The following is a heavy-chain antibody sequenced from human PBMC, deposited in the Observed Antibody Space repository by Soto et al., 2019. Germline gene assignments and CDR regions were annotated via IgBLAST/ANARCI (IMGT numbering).Heavy chain of an antibody. D-gene: IGHD3-10*01. CDR1: GGSISSYY. CDR3: ARGYYGSGSPYGMDV. CDR2: IYYSGST. V-gene: IGHV4-59*01. J-gene: IGHJ6*02. Sequence: PSETLSLTCTVSGGSISSYYWSWIRQPPGKGLEWIGYIYYSGSTNYNPSLKSRVTISVDTSKNQFSLKLSSVTAADTAVYYCARGYYGSGSPYGMDVWGQGTTVTVS.